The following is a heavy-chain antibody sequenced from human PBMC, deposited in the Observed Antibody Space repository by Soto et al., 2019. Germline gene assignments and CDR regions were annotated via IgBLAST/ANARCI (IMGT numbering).Heavy chain of an antibody. CDR2: IYSSGST. V-gene: IGHV4-39*01. Sequence: SETLSLTCTVSGGSISSSSYYWGWIRQPPGKGLEWIGSIYSSGSTYYNPSLKSRVTISVDTSKNQFSLKLSSVTAADTAVYYCARRDSGGYYGWFDPWGQGTLVTVSS. D-gene: IGHD3-22*01. CDR3: ARRDSGGYYGWFDP. CDR1: GGSISSSSYY. J-gene: IGHJ5*02.